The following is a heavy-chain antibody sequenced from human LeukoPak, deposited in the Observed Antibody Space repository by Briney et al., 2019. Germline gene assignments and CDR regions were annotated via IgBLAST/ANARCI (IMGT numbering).Heavy chain of an antibody. CDR1: GGSISSYY. J-gene: IGHJ4*02. CDR3: ARGPMGLVQGGHFDY. CDR2: IYYSGST. Sequence: KTSETLSLTCTVSGGSISSYYWSWIRQPPGKGLEWIGYIYYSGSTNYNPSLKSRVTISVDTSKNQFSLKLSSVTAADTAVYYCARGPMGLVQGGHFDYWGQGTLVTVSS. D-gene: IGHD6-19*01. V-gene: IGHV4-59*01.